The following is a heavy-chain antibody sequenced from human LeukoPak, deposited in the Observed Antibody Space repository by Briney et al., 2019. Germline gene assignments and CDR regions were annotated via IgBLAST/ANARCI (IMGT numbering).Heavy chain of an antibody. Sequence: ASVKVSCKTSGYPFASYYIYWVRQAPGQGLEWMARINPNGGVTNFAQKFQGRITMTRDTSITTAYMELSGLISDDTALYYCARDLYHDSAGTIPGERAREIGGERTSIPVSS. V-gene: IGHV1-2*02. J-gene: IGHJ3*02. CDR3: ARDLYHDSAGTIPGERAREI. D-gene: IGHD3-22*01. CDR2: INPNGGVT. CDR1: GYPFASYY.